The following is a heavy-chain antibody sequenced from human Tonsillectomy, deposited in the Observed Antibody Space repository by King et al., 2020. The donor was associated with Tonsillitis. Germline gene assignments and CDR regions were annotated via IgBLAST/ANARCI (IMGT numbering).Heavy chain of an antibody. CDR1: GGTFSSYA. D-gene: IGHD4-23*01. Sequence: VQLVQSGAEVKKPGSSVKVSCKASGGTFSSYAISWVRQAPGQGLEWMGRIIPILGIANYAQKFQGRVTITADKSTSTAYMELSSLRSEDTAGYYCARGLGGNSVYPDYWGQGTLVTVSS. CDR2: IIPILGIA. J-gene: IGHJ4*02. V-gene: IGHV1-69*04. CDR3: ARGLGGNSVYPDY.